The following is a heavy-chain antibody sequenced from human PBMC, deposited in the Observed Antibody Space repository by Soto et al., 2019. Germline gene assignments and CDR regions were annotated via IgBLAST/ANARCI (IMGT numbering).Heavy chain of an antibody. V-gene: IGHV3-11*06. CDR3: ARAPFLEWLFSWYGMDV. CDR2: ISSSSSYT. Sequence: PWVSLRLSCAASGFTFSDYYMSWIRQAPGKGLEWVSYISSSSSYTNYADSVKGRFTISRDNAKNSLYLQMNSLRAEDTAVYYCARAPFLEWLFSWYGMDVWGQGTTVTVSS. D-gene: IGHD3-3*02. J-gene: IGHJ6*02. CDR1: GFTFSDYY.